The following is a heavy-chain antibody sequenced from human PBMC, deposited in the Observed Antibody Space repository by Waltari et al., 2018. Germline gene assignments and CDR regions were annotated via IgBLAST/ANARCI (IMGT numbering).Heavy chain of an antibody. V-gene: IGHV3-7*01. J-gene: IGHJ5*02. Sequence: EVQLVESGGGLVQPGGSLRLSCAASGFTFSSYWMSWVRQAPGKGLEWVANIKLDGSEKYYVDSVRGRFTISRDNAKNSLYLQMNSLGAGDTAVYYCARDSAVATYYYGSGSFSPLDLWGQGTLVTVSS. CDR1: GFTFSSYW. CDR3: ARDSAVATYYYGSGSFSPLDL. D-gene: IGHD3-10*01. CDR2: IKLDGSEK.